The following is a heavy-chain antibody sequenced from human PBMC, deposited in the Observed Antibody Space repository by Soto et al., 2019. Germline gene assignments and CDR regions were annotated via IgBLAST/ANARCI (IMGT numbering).Heavy chain of an antibody. V-gene: IGHV3-23*01. D-gene: IGHD6-13*01. Sequence: EVQLLESGGGLVQPEGSLRLSCAASGFSFSTYAMSWVRQAPGKGLEWVSGISGSGGTTYYADSVKGRFTISRDNSKNMLYLQVNSLRAEDTAVYYCAKDQAAGGTISRYFQYWGQGTLVTVSS. CDR1: GFSFSTYA. J-gene: IGHJ1*01. CDR3: AKDQAAGGTISRYFQY. CDR2: ISGSGGTT.